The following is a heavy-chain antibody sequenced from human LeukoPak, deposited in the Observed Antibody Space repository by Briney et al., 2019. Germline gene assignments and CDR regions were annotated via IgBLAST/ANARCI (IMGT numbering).Heavy chain of an antibody. V-gene: IGHV4-38-2*02. J-gene: IGHJ6*03. Sequence: PSETLSLTCTVSGYSISSGYYWGWIRQPPGKGLEWIGSIYHSGSTYYNPSLKSRVTISVDTSKNQFSLKLSSVTAADTAVYYCARTTNPPYYYYYYMDVWGKGTTVTVSS. CDR2: IYHSGST. CDR3: ARTTNPPYYYYYYMDV. CDR1: GYSISSGYY. D-gene: IGHD1-1*01.